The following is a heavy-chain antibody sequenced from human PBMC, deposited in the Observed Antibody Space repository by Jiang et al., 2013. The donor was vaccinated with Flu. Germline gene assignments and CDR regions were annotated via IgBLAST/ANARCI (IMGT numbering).Heavy chain of an antibody. D-gene: IGHD3-10*01. CDR1: GFTFSNYA. Sequence: VQLLESGGGLVQPGGSLRLSCVASGFTFSNYALTWVRQAPGKGLEWVSAISGSGESIYYADSVKGRFTFSRDNSKNTLYLQMNSLRAEDSAVYYCAKNYDTGIAFYDYWGRGTLGQRLL. J-gene: IGHJ4*02. CDR3: AKNYDTGIAFYDY. CDR2: ISGSGESI. V-gene: IGHV3-23*01.